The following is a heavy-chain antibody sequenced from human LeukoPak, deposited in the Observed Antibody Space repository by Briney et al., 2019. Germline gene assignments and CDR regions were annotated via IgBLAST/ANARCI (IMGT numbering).Heavy chain of an antibody. V-gene: IGHV1-18*01. CDR3: ARDYAAMIVVAVYDY. CDR2: ISAYNGNT. D-gene: IGHD3-22*01. CDR1: GYTFTSYG. Sequence: ASVKVSCKASGYTFTSYGVSWVRQAPGQGLEWMGWISAYNGNTNYAQKLQGRVTMTTDTSTSTAYMELRSLRSDDTAVYYCARDYAAMIVVAVYDYWGQGTLVTVSS. J-gene: IGHJ4*02.